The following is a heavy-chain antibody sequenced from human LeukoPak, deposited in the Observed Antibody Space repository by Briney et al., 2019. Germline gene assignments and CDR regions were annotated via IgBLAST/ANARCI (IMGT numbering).Heavy chain of an antibody. CDR1: GFTFSSYS. Sequence: PGGSLRLSCAAPGFTFSSYSMNWVRQAPGKGLEWVSSISSSSSYIYYADSVKGRFTVSRDNAKNSLYLQMNSLRAEDTAVYYCAREYSSSLDYWGQGTLVTVSS. V-gene: IGHV3-21*01. D-gene: IGHD6-6*01. CDR3: AREYSSSLDY. J-gene: IGHJ4*02. CDR2: ISSSSSYI.